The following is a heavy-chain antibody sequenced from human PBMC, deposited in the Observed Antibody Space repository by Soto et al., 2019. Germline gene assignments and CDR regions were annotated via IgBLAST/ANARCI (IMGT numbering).Heavy chain of an antibody. D-gene: IGHD5-12*01. V-gene: IGHV4-61*01. CDR2: IYFGGST. CDR1: GGSVSTDSLY. Sequence: PSETLSLTCTVSGGSVSTDSLYWHWIRQPPGKGLEWIGYIYFGGSTNYNSSLESRVGISGDTSKNQFSLTLASVTAADTAVYHCARGRRGYSGYEYFEYWGQGALVTVPQ. J-gene: IGHJ4*02. CDR3: ARGRRGYSGYEYFEY.